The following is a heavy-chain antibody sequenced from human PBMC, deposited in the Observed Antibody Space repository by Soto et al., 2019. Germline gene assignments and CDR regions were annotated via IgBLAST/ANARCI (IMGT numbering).Heavy chain of an antibody. CDR1: GFTFSSYA. V-gene: IGHV3-23*01. D-gene: IGHD2-21*01. CDR2: ISGSGGRT. Sequence: VQLLESGGGLVQPGGSLRLSCAASGFTFSSYAMTWVRQAPGKGLQWVSAISGSGGRTYYAASVKGRFTISRDNSENTLYLQMNSLRAEDTAVYYCAKDSALRVKDHWGQGTLVTVSS. CDR3: AKDSALRVKDH. J-gene: IGHJ4*02.